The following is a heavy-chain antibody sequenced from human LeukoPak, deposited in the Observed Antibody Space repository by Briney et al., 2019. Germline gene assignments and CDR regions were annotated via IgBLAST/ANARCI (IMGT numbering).Heavy chain of an antibody. V-gene: IGHV3-30*02. D-gene: IGHD6-13*01. CDR1: GFTFSSYG. J-gene: IGHJ4*02. CDR3: ARDITAAGMVALDY. CDR2: IRYDGSNK. Sequence: GGSLRLSCAASGFTFSSYGMHWVRQAPGKGLEWVAFIRYDGSNKYYADSVKGRFTISRDNSKNTLYLQMNSLRAEDTAVYYCARDITAAGMVALDYWGQGTLVTVSS.